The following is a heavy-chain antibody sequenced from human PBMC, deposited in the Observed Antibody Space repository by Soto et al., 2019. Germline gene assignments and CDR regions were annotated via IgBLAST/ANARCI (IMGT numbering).Heavy chain of an antibody. J-gene: IGHJ4*02. D-gene: IGHD2-21*02. V-gene: IGHV3-48*02. CDR1: GFTFSSYS. CDR2: ISSSSSTI. Sequence: PGGSLRLSCAASGFTFSSYSMNWVRQASGKGLEWVSYISSSSSTIYYADSVKGRFTISRDNAKNSLYLQMNSLRDEDTAVYYCARESRPWPCGGDCYYFDYWGQGTLVTVSS. CDR3: ARESRPWPCGGDCYYFDY.